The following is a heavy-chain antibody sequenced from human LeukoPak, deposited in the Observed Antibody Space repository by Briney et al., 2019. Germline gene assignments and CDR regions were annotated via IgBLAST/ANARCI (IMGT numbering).Heavy chain of an antibody. V-gene: IGHV3-23*01. Sequence: GGSLRLSCAASGFTFSSYAMSWVRQAPGKGLEWVSAISGSGGSTYYADSVKGRFTISRDNSKNTLYLQMNSLRAEDTAVYYCAKLRGYSYGSGYGMDVWGQGTTVTVSS. J-gene: IGHJ6*02. CDR3: AKLRGYSYGSGYGMDV. D-gene: IGHD5-18*01. CDR1: GFTFSSYA. CDR2: ISGSGGST.